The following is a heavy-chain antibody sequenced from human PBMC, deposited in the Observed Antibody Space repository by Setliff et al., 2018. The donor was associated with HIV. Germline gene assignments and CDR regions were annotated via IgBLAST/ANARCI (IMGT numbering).Heavy chain of an antibody. CDR3: ARDNYYDSSGAIGY. CDR2: IIPLLEIK. CDR1: GGTFSGYA. V-gene: IGHV1-69*10. D-gene: IGHD3-22*01. Sequence: SVKVSCKASGGTFSGYAISWVRQAPGQGLEWMGGIIPLLEIKNHAQKFQGRLTITADKSTSTAYMEWSSLRSADTAVYYCARDNYYDSSGAIGYWGQETLVTVSS. J-gene: IGHJ4*02.